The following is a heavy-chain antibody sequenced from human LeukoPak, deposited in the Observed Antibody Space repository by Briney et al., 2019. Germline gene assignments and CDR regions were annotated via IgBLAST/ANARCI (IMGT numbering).Heavy chain of an antibody. CDR3: ATVSEY. V-gene: IGHV3-74*01. J-gene: IGHJ4*02. Sequence: PGGSLRLSSAASGLTFNYFWMHWVRQVPGKGLVWVAGIYNDGAATYYADSVKGRFTISRDNAKNTVYLQMNGLRAGDTTVYYCATVSEYWGQGTLVTVSS. CDR1: GLTFNYFW. CDR2: IYNDGAAT.